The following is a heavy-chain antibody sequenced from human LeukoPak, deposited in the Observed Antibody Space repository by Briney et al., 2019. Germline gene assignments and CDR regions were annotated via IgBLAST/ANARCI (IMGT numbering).Heavy chain of an antibody. Sequence: PSETLSLTCTVSGGSISSSSYYWGWIRQPPGKGLEWIGSIYYSGSTYYNPSLKSRVTISVDTSKNQFSLKLSSVTAADTAVYYCARVSVYFGSGSYYYRWFDPWGQGTLVTVSS. CDR1: GGSISSSSYY. D-gene: IGHD3-10*01. CDR3: ARVSVYFGSGSYYYRWFDP. CDR2: IYYSGST. V-gene: IGHV4-39*07. J-gene: IGHJ5*02.